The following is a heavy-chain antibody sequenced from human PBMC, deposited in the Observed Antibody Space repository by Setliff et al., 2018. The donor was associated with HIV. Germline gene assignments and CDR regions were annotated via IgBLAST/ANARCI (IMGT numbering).Heavy chain of an antibody. J-gene: IGHJ5*02. V-gene: IGHV4-39*01. CDR2: IYYRGTT. Sequence: SETLSLTSNVACFSFRNSFYSWGWIRQPPGKGLECIGTIYYRGTTYYNPSLKSRVTMSIDTSQNQCSLKLTSVTATDTAVYYCAGHRYSSSINWFGPWGQGTLGTVSS. CDR1: CFSFRNSFYS. CDR3: AGHRYSSSINWFGP. D-gene: IGHD6-13*01.